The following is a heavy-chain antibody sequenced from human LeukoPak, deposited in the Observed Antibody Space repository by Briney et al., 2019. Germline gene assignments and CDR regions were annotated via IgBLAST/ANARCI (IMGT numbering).Heavy chain of an antibody. D-gene: IGHD5-18*01. CDR2: IWYDGREK. Sequence: GGSLRLSCAASGFTFSGCGMHWVRQAPRKGLEWEAFIWYDGREKYYVDSGKGRFTISRDNSKNTLYLQINILRAEDTAMYYCAKDPYSYGSYFDYWGQGTLVTVSS. CDR3: AKDPYSYGSYFDY. V-gene: IGHV3-30*02. CDR1: GFTFSGCG. J-gene: IGHJ4*02.